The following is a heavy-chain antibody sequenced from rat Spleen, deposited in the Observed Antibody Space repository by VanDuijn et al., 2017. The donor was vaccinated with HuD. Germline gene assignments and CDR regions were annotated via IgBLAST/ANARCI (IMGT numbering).Heavy chain of an antibody. CDR3: ARESTWERYFDY. CDR1: GFTFSSYV. CDR2: INTDSSRI. D-gene: IGHD5-1*01. V-gene: IGHV5-43*01. J-gene: IGHJ2*01. Sequence: EVQLVESGGGLVQPGSSLKVSCVASGFTFSSYVMHWFRQAPENGIEWLAYINTDSSRIHYAETVKGRLTIPRDNPKNTVDMQLSSLRSEDTAMYFCARESTWERYFDYWGQGVMVTVSS.